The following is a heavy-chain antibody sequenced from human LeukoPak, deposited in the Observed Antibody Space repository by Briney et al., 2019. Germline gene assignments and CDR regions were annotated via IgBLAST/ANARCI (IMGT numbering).Heavy chain of an antibody. D-gene: IGHD3-16*02. CDR3: ARDPTLRLEDLSLDY. CDR1: GGAFNSYA. V-gene: IGHV1-69*04. CDR2: IIPILDIP. Sequence: GASVKVSCKASGGAFNSYAVSWVRQAPGQGLEWMGRIIPILDIPNYAQKFQDRVTITADKSTSTAYMELSSLRSDDTAIYYCARDPTLRLEDLSLDYWGQGTLVTVSS. J-gene: IGHJ4*02.